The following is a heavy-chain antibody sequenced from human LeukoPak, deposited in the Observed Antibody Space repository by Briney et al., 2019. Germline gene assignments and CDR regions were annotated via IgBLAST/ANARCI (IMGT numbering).Heavy chain of an antibody. CDR1: GLTFSSQA. CDR3: AKSRGYTYGSFDY. V-gene: IGHV3-23*01. Sequence: GGSLRLSCAASGLTFSSQAMSWVRQAPGKGLEWVSVISGGAGTIYSADSVKGRFTISRDNSKSTLYLQMNSLRAEDTAVYYCAKSRGYTYGSFDYWGQGTLVTVSA. D-gene: IGHD5-18*01. J-gene: IGHJ4*02. CDR2: ISGGAGTI.